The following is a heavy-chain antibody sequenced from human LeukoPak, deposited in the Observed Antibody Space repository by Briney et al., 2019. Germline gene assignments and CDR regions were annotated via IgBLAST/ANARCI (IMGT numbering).Heavy chain of an antibody. J-gene: IGHJ4*02. CDR3: ARDVAAAGSPLPEDY. Sequence: GGSLRLSCAASGFTFSSYSMNWVRQAPGKGLEWVSSISGSSSYIYYADSVKGRFTISRDNAKNSLYLQMNSLRAEDTAVYYCARDVAAAGSPLPEDYWGQGTLVTVSS. V-gene: IGHV3-21*01. CDR2: ISGSSSYI. D-gene: IGHD6-13*01. CDR1: GFTFSSYS.